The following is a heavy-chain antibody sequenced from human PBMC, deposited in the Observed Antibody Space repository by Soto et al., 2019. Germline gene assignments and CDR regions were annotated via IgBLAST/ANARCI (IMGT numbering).Heavy chain of an antibody. CDR2: INSDGSST. V-gene: IGHV3-74*01. CDR3: ARVVTVIANNGMDV. CDR1: GFTFSSYW. D-gene: IGHD3-22*01. J-gene: IGHJ6*02. Sequence: GGSLRLSCAASGFTFSSYWMHWVRQAPGKGLVWVSRINSDGSSTSYADSVKGRFTISRDNAKNSLYLQMNSLRAEDTAVYYCARVVTVIANNGMDVWGQGTTVTAP.